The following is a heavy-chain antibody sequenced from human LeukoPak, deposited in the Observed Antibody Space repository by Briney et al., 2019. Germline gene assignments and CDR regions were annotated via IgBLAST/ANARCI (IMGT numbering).Heavy chain of an antibody. V-gene: IGHV1-46*01. Sequence: ASVKVSCKASGYTFTTYYIHWVRQAPGQGLEWMGILNPSSGTTSYAQNFQGRVTMTEDTSTDTAYMELSSLRSEDTAVYYCATAYSSSWSSAFDIWGQGTMVTVSS. D-gene: IGHD6-13*01. CDR2: LNPSSGTT. J-gene: IGHJ3*02. CDR1: GYTFTTYY. CDR3: ATAYSSSWSSAFDI.